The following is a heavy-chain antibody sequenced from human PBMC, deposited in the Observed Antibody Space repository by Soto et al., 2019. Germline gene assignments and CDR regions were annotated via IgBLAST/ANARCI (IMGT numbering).Heavy chain of an antibody. CDR1: GCSISSSNW. CDR3: ARAKLLLWFGELYY. CDR2: IYHSGST. D-gene: IGHD3-10*01. V-gene: IGHV4-4*02. J-gene: IGHJ4*02. Sequence: SETLSLTCAVSGCSISSSNWWSWVRQPPGKGLEWIGEIYHSGSTNYNPSLKSRVTISVDKSKNQFSLKLSSVTAADTAVYYCARAKLLLWFGELYYWGQGTLVTVSS.